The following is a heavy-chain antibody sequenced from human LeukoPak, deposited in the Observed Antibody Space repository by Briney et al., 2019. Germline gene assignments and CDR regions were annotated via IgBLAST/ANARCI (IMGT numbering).Heavy chain of an antibody. Sequence: GGSPRLSCAASGFIYSNYAMHWVRQAPGKGLEWVALISSDGSKTYHADSVKGRFSISRDNSKNTLYLQLNSLRAEDTSVYYCARDSTYWYDSGSSGPHYFDYWGQGTLVTVSS. CDR2: ISSDGSKT. CDR3: ARDSTYWYDSGSSGPHYFDY. D-gene: IGHD3-10*01. V-gene: IGHV3-30*01. CDR1: GFIYSNYA. J-gene: IGHJ4*02.